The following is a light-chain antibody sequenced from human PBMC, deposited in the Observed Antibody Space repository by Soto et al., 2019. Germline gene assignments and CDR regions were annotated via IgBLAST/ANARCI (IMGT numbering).Light chain of an antibody. Sequence: QSALTQPPSASVAPGQRVSISCSGSNSNIAKNNVYWYQQLPGTAPKLLIHNNDQRPSGVPDRFSGSKSDTSASLAISGLQSADEADYYCAAWDDSLTAVLFGGGTKLTVL. CDR3: AAWDDSLTAVL. CDR2: NND. J-gene: IGLJ3*02. CDR1: NSNIAKNN. V-gene: IGLV1-44*01.